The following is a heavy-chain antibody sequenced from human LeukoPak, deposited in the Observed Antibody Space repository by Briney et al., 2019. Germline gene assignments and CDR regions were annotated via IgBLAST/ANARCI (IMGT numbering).Heavy chain of an antibody. V-gene: IGHV3-23*01. CDR1: GFTFSSYG. D-gene: IGHD3-22*01. CDR3: AREVYYYDSSGFYYSGGFGY. J-gene: IGHJ4*02. Sequence: GGSLRLSCAASGFTFSSYGMSWVRQAPGKGLECVSVISGSGTSTYYADSVKGRFTISRDNSKNTLYLQMNSLRAEDTAVYYCAREVYYYDSSGFYYSGGFGYWGQGTLLTVSS. CDR2: ISGSGTST.